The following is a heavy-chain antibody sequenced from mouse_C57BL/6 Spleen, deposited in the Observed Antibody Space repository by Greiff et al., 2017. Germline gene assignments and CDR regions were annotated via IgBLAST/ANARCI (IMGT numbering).Heavy chain of an antibody. Sequence: QVQLQQPGAELVKPGASVKLSCKASGYTFTSYWMQWVKQRPGQGLEWIGEIDPSDSYTNYNQKFKGKATLTVDTSSSTAYMQLSSLTSEDSAVYYCASHGDYGSSYEAMDYWGQGTSVTVSS. D-gene: IGHD1-1*01. V-gene: IGHV1-50*01. CDR1: GYTFTSYW. CDR2: IDPSDSYT. J-gene: IGHJ4*01. CDR3: ASHGDYGSSYEAMDY.